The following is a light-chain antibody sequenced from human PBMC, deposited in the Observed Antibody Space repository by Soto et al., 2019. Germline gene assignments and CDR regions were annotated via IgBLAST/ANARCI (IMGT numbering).Light chain of an antibody. CDR2: DAS. CDR3: QQYNSYS. Sequence: EIVLTQSPATLSLSPGERATLSCRASQSVSSYLAWYQQKPGQAPRLLIYDASNRATGIPDRFSGSGSGTEFTLTISSLQPDDFATYHCQQYNSYSFGQGTKVDIK. CDR1: QSVSSY. V-gene: IGKV3-11*01. J-gene: IGKJ1*01.